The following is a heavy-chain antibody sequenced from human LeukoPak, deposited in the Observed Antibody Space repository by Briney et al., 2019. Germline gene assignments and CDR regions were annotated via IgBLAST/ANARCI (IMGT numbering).Heavy chain of an antibody. CDR1: GGSFSGYY. Sequence: PSETLSLTCAVYGGSFSGYYWSWIRQPPGEGLEWIGEINHSGGTNYNPSLKSRVTISVDTSKNQFSLKLSSVTAADTAVYYCARGPAQDYYDSSGYYFDYWGQGTLVTVSS. CDR2: INHSGGT. CDR3: ARGPAQDYYDSSGYYFDY. V-gene: IGHV4-34*01. J-gene: IGHJ4*02. D-gene: IGHD3-22*01.